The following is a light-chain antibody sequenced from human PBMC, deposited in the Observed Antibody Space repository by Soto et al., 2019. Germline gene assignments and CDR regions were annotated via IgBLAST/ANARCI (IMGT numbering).Light chain of an antibody. CDR2: AAS. V-gene: IGKV1D-12*01. CDR1: QGISRS. Sequence: SQRTQSASSVSSSVGDRVTISCQASQGISRSLAWYQQKPGKAPKLLIYAASSLQSGVPSRFSCSGFGTDFILTISSLQPEDSAIYYCQQAGTFPITFGQGTRLEIK. CDR3: QQAGTFPIT. J-gene: IGKJ5*01.